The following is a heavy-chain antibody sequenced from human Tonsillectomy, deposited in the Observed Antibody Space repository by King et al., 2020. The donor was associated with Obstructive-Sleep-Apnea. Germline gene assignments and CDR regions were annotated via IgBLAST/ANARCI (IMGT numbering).Heavy chain of an antibody. V-gene: IGHV3-43*01. D-gene: IGHD2-15*01. CDR2: ISWVGGST. CDR3: AKDIGYCSGGSCPHDAFDI. CDR1: GFTFDDYT. J-gene: IGHJ3*02. Sequence: VQLVESGGVVVQPGGSLRLSCAASGFTFDDYTMHWVRQAPGKGLEWVSLISWVGGSTYYADSVKGRFTISRDNSKNSLYLQMNSLRTEDTALYYCAKDIGYCSGGSCPHDAFDIWGQGTMVTVSS.